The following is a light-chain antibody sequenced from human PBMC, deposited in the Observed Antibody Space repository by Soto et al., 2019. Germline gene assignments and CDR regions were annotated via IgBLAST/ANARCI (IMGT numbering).Light chain of an antibody. CDR1: QSVSSY. CDR3: QQRSNWPLT. J-gene: IGKJ4*01. Sequence: EIVLTQSPATLSLSPGERATLSCRASQSVSSYLAWYQQKPGQAPRLLIYDASPGATGIPARFSGSGSGTDFTLTISSLEPEDFAVYYCQQRSNWPLTFGGGTKVEIK. V-gene: IGKV3-11*01. CDR2: DAS.